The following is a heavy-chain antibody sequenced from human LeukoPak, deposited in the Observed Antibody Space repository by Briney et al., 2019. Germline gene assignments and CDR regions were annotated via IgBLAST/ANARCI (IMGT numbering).Heavy chain of an antibody. CDR2: ISDYNDNT. D-gene: IGHD6-19*01. Sequence: GASVKVSCKASGYTFTSYGLSWVRQAPAQGREWMGWISDYNDNTNYTQKVQGRVTMTTDTSTSTAYMELRSLNSDDTEVYYCARDSPWSEAEQWLVRFDYWGQGTLVTVSS. J-gene: IGHJ4*02. CDR3: ARDSPWSEAEQWLVRFDY. V-gene: IGHV1-18*04. CDR1: GYTFTSYG.